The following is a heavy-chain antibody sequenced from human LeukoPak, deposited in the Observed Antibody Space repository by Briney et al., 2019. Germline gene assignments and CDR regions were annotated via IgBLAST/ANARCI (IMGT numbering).Heavy chain of an antibody. CDR1: GFTFRNYW. V-gene: IGHV3-7*01. CDR2: IKGDGSKK. CDR3: VRDGDDLDV. Sequence: GGSLRLSCAASGFTFRNYWMSWVRQAPGKGPEWVADIKGDGSKKYYVDSMKGRSTISRDNPENSLFLQMNSLRVEDTAVYYCVRDGDDLDVWGQGTMVTVSS. J-gene: IGHJ3*01.